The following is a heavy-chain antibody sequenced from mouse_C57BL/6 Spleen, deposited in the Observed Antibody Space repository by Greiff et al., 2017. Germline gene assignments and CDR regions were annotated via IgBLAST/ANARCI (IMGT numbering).Heavy chain of an antibody. CDR2: INPSNGGT. CDR1: GYTFTSYW. Sequence: QVQLQQPGTELVKPGASVKLSCKASGYTFTSYWMHWVKQRPGQGLEWIGNINPSNGGTNYNEKFKSKATLTVDKSSSTAYMQLSRLPSADSAVYYCARVYGSSPYFDYWAKAPLSQSPQ. V-gene: IGHV1-53*01. D-gene: IGHD1-1*01. J-gene: IGHJ2*01. CDR3: ARVYGSSPYFDY.